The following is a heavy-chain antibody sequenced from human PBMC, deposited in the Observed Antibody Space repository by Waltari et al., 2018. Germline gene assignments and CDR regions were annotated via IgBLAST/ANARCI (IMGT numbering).Heavy chain of an antibody. D-gene: IGHD6-13*01. CDR1: GGTFSSYA. CDR2: IIPIVGTA. V-gene: IGHV1-69*13. CDR3: ARSLLDSSSWYWHFQH. Sequence: QVQLVQSGAEVKKPGSSVKVSCKASGGTFSSYAISWVRQAPGQGLEWMGGIIPIVGTANYAQKCQGRVTITADESTSTAYMELSSLRSEDTAVYYCARSLLDSSSWYWHFQHWGQGTLVTVSS. J-gene: IGHJ1*01.